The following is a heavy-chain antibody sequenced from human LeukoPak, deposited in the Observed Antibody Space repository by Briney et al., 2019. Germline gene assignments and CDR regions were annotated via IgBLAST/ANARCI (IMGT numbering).Heavy chain of an antibody. Sequence: PEASVKVSCKASGYTFTGYYMHWVRQAPGQGLEWMGWINPNSGGTNYAQKFQGRVTITRNTSISTAYVELSCLRSEDTAVYYCARSAAALPRDWGQGTLVTVSS. D-gene: IGHD2-15*01. CDR2: INPNSGGT. V-gene: IGHV1-2*02. CDR1: GYTFTGYY. CDR3: ARSAAALPRD. J-gene: IGHJ4*02.